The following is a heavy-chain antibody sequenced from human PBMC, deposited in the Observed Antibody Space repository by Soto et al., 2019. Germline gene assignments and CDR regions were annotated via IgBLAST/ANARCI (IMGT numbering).Heavy chain of an antibody. CDR1: GFTFSSYS. CDR2: ISSSSSYI. D-gene: IGHD3-3*01. V-gene: IGHV3-21*01. CDR3: ARGREHRRITIFGVVTGGFDP. J-gene: IGHJ5*02. Sequence: EVQLVESGGGLVKPGGSLRLSCAASGFTFSSYSMNWVRQAPGKGLEWVSSISSSSSYIYYADSVKGRFTISRDNAKNSLYLQMNSLSAEDTAVYYCARGREHRRITIFGVVTGGFDPWGQGTLVTVSS.